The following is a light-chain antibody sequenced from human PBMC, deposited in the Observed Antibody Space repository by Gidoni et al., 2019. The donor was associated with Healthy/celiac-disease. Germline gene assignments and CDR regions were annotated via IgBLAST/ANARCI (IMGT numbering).Light chain of an antibody. CDR3: QQYYSTPWT. J-gene: IGKJ1*01. Sequence: DIVLIQSPESLAVSLGERATINCKSSQRVLYSSNNKNYLAVYQKKPGQPPKLLIYLASTRESGVPDRFSGSGSGTDFTLTISSLQAEDVAVYYFQQYYSTPWTFGQGTKVESK. CDR2: LAS. V-gene: IGKV4-1*01. CDR1: QRVLYSSNNKNY.